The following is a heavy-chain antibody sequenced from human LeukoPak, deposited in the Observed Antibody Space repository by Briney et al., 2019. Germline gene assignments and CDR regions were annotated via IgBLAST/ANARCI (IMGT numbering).Heavy chain of an antibody. D-gene: IGHD3-10*01. Sequence: PSETLSLTCTASGGSISSYYWSWIRQPPGKGLEWIGYINYSGSTNYNPSLESRVTISVDRSKNQFSLKLSSVTAADTAVYYCVRDLTGAGFDPWGQGTLVTVSS. CDR1: GGSISSYY. J-gene: IGHJ5*02. CDR3: VRDLTGAGFDP. CDR2: INYSGST. V-gene: IGHV4-59*01.